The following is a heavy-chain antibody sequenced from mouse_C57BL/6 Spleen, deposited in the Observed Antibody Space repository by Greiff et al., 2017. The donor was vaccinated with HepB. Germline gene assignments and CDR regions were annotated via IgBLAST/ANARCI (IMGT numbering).Heavy chain of an antibody. V-gene: IGHV14-1*01. J-gene: IGHJ2*01. CDR3: TVSNWVCY. CDR2: IDPEDGDT. D-gene: IGHD4-1*01. CDR1: GFNIKDYY. Sequence: VQLKESGAELVRPGASVKLSCTASGFNIKDYYMHWVKQRPEQGLEWIGRIDPEDGDTEYAPKFQGKATMPADTSSNTAYLQLSSLTSEDTAVYYCTVSNWVCYWGQGTTLTVSS.